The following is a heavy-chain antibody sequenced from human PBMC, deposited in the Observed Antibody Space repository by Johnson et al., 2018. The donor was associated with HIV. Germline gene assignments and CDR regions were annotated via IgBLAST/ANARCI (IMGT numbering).Heavy chain of an antibody. D-gene: IGHD1-7*01. CDR2: ISYDGDSK. CDR3: ARGAPNWNYEPFSDAFDI. V-gene: IGHV3-30-3*01. J-gene: IGHJ3*02. Sequence: QVQLVESGGGAVQPGRSLRLSCAASGFTFSNYAIHWVRQPPGKGLEWVAVISYDGDSKYYADSVKGRLTISRDNSKNTLSLQMNSLRPEDTAIYYCARGAPNWNYEPFSDAFDIWGQGTMVTVSS. CDR1: GFTFSNYA.